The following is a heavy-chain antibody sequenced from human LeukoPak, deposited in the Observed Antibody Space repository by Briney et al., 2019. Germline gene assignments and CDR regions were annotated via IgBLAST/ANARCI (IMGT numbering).Heavy chain of an antibody. CDR1: GGSISSRPYY. J-gene: IGHJ6*03. Sequence: ASETLSLTCTVSGGSISSRPYYWGWIRQPPGKGLEWIGTIYSSGTTYYNPSLKSRVTISLDTSKNQFSLKLSSVTAAGTAIYYCARDFSSSSTVYYYYYMDVWGKGTTVTVSS. CDR2: IYSSGTT. D-gene: IGHD6-6*01. CDR3: ARDFSSSSTVYYYYYMDV. V-gene: IGHV4-39*07.